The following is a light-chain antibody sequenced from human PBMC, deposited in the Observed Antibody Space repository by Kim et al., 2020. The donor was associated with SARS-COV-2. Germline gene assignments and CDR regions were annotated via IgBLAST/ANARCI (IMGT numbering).Light chain of an antibody. CDR1: QSLSSN. J-gene: IGKJ2*01. CDR3: QQYHNWPPFT. V-gene: IGKV3-15*01. CDR2: GAS. Sequence: ASPGERATLSCRASQSLSSNVAWYQQTPGQPPRLLIYGASTRATGIPARFSGSGSGTEFTLTISSLQSEDFAVYYCQQYHNWPPFTFGQGTKLEI.